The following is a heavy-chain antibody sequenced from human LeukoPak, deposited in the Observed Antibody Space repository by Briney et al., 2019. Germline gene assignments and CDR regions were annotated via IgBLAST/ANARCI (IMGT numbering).Heavy chain of an antibody. CDR2: ISSSGSTI. D-gene: IGHD3-10*02. V-gene: IGHV3-48*03. CDR3: AELGITMIGGV. J-gene: IGHJ6*04. Sequence: GGSLRLSCAASGFTFSSYEMNWVRQAPGKGLEWVSYISSSGSTIYYADSVKGRFTISRDNTKNSLYLQMNSLRAEDTAVYYCAELGITMIGGVWGKGTTVTISS. CDR1: GFTFSSYE.